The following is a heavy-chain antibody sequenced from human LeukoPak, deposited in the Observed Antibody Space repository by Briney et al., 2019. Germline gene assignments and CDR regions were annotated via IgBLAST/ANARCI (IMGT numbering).Heavy chain of an antibody. CDR2: ISSSGSTI. D-gene: IGHD3-10*02. V-gene: IGHV3-48*03. CDR3: AELGITMIGGV. J-gene: IGHJ6*04. Sequence: GGSLRLSCAASGFTFSSYEMNWVRQAPGKGLEWVSYISSSGSTIYYADSVKGRFTISRDNTKNSLYLQMNSLRAEDTAVYYCAELGITMIGGVWGKGTTVTISS. CDR1: GFTFSSYE.